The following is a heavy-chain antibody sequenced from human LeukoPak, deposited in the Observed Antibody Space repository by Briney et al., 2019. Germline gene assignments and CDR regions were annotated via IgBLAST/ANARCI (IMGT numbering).Heavy chain of an antibody. CDR1: GYTFISYG. Sequence: VASVKVSCKASGYTFISYGISWVRQAPGQGLEWMGWISAYNGNTNYAQKVQGRVTMTTDTSTSTGYMELRSLRSDDTAVYYCARGGRKLPNSSRYGDFDYWGQGTLVTVSS. CDR2: ISAYNGNT. V-gene: IGHV1-18*01. CDR3: ARGGRKLPNSSRYGDFDY. J-gene: IGHJ4*02. D-gene: IGHD6-13*01.